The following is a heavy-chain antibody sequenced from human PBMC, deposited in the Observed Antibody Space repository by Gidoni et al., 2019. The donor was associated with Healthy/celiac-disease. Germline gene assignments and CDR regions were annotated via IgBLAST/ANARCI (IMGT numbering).Heavy chain of an antibody. CDR2: ISGSGGST. J-gene: IGHJ3*02. CDR3: AKCPYDSTEDAFDI. CDR1: GLPFSSYA. D-gene: IGHD3-22*01. Sequence: EVQLLESGGGLVQPGGSLRLSCAASGLPFSSYAMSWVRQAPGKGLEWVSAISGSGGSTYYAYSVKCRFTISRDNSKNTLYLQMNSLRAEDTAVYYCAKCPYDSTEDAFDIWGQGTMVTVSS. V-gene: IGHV3-23*01.